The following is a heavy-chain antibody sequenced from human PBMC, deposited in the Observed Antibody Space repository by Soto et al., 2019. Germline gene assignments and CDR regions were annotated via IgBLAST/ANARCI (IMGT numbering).Heavy chain of an antibody. CDR2: AYYRSQWFY. Sequence: QVQLQQSGPGLVKPSQTLSLTCAISGDSVSSNSAAWNWIRQSPSRGLEWLGRAYYRSQWFYDSAVSVRSRINVIPDTSRNQFSLQLNSVTPEDTAVYYCTKQEGDSRTYNGMDVWGQGTTVTVSS. V-gene: IGHV6-1*01. J-gene: IGHJ6*02. CDR1: GDSVSSNSAA. CDR3: TKQEGDSRTYNGMDV. D-gene: IGHD2-21*02.